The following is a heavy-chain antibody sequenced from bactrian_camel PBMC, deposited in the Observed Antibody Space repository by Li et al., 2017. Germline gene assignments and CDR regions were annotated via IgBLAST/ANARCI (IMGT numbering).Heavy chain of an antibody. CDR1: GFTFSGSD. CDR2: INRFSRT. V-gene: IGHV3S40*01. J-gene: IGHJ4*01. D-gene: IGHD6*01. Sequence: VQLVESGGGLVQPGGSLRLSCAASGFTFSGSDMTWVCQAPGKGLEWVSTINRFSRTRYADSVKGRFTISRDNAKNTLYLQLNALKTEDTAMYYCTSNNPPYGRNWRPLGQGTQVTVS.